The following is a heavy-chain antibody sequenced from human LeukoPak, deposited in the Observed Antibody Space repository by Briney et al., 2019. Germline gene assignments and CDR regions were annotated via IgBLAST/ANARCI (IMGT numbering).Heavy chain of an antibody. V-gene: IGHV3-7*01. D-gene: IGHD5-18*01. CDR3: ASLDTAHPSGVH. CDR1: TFTFTPGW. Sequence: GGSLRLSCEASTFTFTPGWMSWVRQAPGKGLEWVAMMKRDGGEKHYVDSVRGRFTISRDNAKNSLYLQMDSLKDEDTAVYYCASLDTAHPSGVHWGQGTLVTVSS. CDR2: MKRDGGEK. J-gene: IGHJ4*02.